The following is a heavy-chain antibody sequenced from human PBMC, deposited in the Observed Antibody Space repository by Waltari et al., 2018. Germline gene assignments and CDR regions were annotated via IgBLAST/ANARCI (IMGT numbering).Heavy chain of an antibody. CDR3: ARDLGYSSSWPPHYGMDV. Sequence: QVQLQPPGPGLGEPSPNLSPTCAISGDSAHRTRASCTCTRQSPQGVLEWLGSTYYRAKWYNEYAVSVKSRITINPDTSKNQFSLQLNSVTPEDTAVYYCARDLGYSSSWPPHYGMDVWGQGTTVTVSS. V-gene: IGHV6-1*01. J-gene: IGHJ6*02. CDR2: TYYRAKWYN. CDR1: GDSAHRTRAS. D-gene: IGHD6-13*01.